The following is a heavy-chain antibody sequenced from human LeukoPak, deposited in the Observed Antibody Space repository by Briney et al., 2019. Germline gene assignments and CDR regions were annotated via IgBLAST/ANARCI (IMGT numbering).Heavy chain of an antibody. CDR2: IYHSGTT. D-gene: IGHD2-15*01. CDR1: GGSISSGHW. CDR3: ARGRRGYCSGGSCYSKNYYYYYMDV. Sequence: SGTESLTCAVSGGSISSGHWWSWVRRSPGKGLEWIGEIYHSGTTNYNPSLKSRVTLSVDKSKNQFSLKLSSVTAADTAVYYCARGRRGYCSGGSCYSKNYYYYYMDVWGKGTTVTVSS. V-gene: IGHV4-4*02. J-gene: IGHJ6*03.